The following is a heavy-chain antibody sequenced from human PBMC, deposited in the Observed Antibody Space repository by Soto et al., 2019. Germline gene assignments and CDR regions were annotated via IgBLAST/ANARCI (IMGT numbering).Heavy chain of an antibody. CDR3: ARLYTYGYYHFDH. CDR1: GDSISGGNYY. Sequence: SETLSLTCTVSGDSISGGNYYWTWIRQHPGRGLEWIGYIYYTGTTHYSPSLQSPVTMSVDTSKNQISLTLPSLTPADTAVYFCARLYTYGYYHFDHWGQGTLVTVSS. CDR2: IYYTGTT. J-gene: IGHJ4*02. D-gene: IGHD3-22*01. V-gene: IGHV4-31*01.